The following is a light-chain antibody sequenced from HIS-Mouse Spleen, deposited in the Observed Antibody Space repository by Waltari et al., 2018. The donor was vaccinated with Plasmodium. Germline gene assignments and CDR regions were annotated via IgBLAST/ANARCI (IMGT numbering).Light chain of an antibody. J-gene: IGLJ1*01. CDR2: QDS. V-gene: IGLV3-1*01. Sequence: SYELTQPPSVSVSPGQTASITCSGDKLGDKYACWYQQKPGQSPVLVIYQDSKRPSGIPGRFSGSNSVNTATLTISGTQAMDEADYYCQAWDSSTDYVFGTGTKVTVL. CDR3: QAWDSSTDYV. CDR1: KLGDKY.